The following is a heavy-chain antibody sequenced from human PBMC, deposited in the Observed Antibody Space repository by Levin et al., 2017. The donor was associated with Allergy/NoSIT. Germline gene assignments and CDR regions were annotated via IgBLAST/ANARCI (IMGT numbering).Heavy chain of an antibody. CDR3: AKDRASGGWYYTKHGHVDY. CDR2: IVDGGDST. V-gene: IGHV3-23*01. CDR1: GFTFETYA. D-gene: IGHD6-19*01. Sequence: GESLKISCAASGFTFETYAMSWVRQAPGKGLEWVSGIVDGGDSTYYADSVKGRFSISRDNSKRILYLQMNSLRAEDTALYYCAKDRASGGWYYTKHGHVDYWGQGTLVTVSS. J-gene: IGHJ4*02.